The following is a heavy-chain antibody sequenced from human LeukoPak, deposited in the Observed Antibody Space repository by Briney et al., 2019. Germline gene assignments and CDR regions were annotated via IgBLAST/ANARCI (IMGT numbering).Heavy chain of an antibody. J-gene: IGHJ6*02. CDR3: ARDHWGIVENGYDYFYYDMDV. D-gene: IGHD7-27*01. CDR1: GGSFSTSG. CDR2: VIPIYGTP. Sequence: SVKVSCKASGGSFSTSGFSWVRQAPGQGLEWMGGVIPIYGTPSYAQKFQGRVTITTDESTSTAYMELSSLRSEDTAVYYCARDHWGIVENGYDYFYYDMDVWGQGTTITVSS. V-gene: IGHV1-69*05.